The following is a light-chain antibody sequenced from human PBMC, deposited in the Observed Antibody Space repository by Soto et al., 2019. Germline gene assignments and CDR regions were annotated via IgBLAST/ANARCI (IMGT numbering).Light chain of an antibody. Sequence: ESMLTQSPGTLSLSPGDRATLSCRASQSVSSRYLTWYQQKPGQAPRLLIYGAYFRATGIPDRFSGSVSGTDFTLTISRLEPEDFAVYYCQQFGDSPPAFTFGQGTNLEI. V-gene: IGKV3-20*01. CDR1: QSVSSRY. CDR3: QQFGDSPPAFT. CDR2: GAY. J-gene: IGKJ2*01.